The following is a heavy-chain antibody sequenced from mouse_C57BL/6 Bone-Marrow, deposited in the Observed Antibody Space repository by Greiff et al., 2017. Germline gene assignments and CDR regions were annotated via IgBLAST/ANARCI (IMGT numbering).Heavy chain of an antibody. CDR2: IWGGGST. D-gene: IGHD1-1*01. CDR1: GFSLTSYG. V-gene: IGHV2-9*01. J-gene: IGHJ4*01. Sequence: VKLVESGPGLVAPSQSLSITCTVSGFSLTSYGVDWVRQPPGKGLEWLGVIWGGGSTNYNSALISRLSISKDNSKSQVFLKMNSLQTDDTAMYYCAKLAYYYGSEDYAMDYWGQGTSVTVSS. CDR3: AKLAYYYGSEDYAMDY.